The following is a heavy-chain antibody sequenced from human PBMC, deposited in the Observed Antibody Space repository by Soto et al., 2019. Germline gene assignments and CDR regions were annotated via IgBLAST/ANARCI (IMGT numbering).Heavy chain of an antibody. V-gene: IGHV4-39*01. CDR1: GGSISSSSYY. Sequence: SETLSLTCTVSGGSISSSSYYWGWIRQPPGKGLEWIGSIYYSGSTYYNPSLKSRVTISVATSQNQFSLKLRSVTAADTAVYYCARRSMIPIWGQGTMVTGSS. D-gene: IGHD3-16*01. J-gene: IGHJ3*02. CDR3: ARRSMIPI. CDR2: IYYSGST.